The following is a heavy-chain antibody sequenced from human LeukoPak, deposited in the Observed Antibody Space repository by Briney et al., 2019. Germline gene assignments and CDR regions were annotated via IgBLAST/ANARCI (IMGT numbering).Heavy chain of an antibody. J-gene: IGHJ4*02. D-gene: IGHD6-25*01. CDR3: VRRGQRLNPGLYYFDY. CDR1: GASISSGDYY. Sequence: SETLSLTCTVSGASISSGDYYWGWIRQSPGKGLEWIVTIYYSGSTNYNPSLKSRVTISVDTSENQFSLRLSSVTATDTAVYYCVRRGQRLNPGLYYFDYWGQGTLVTVSS. CDR2: IYYSGST. V-gene: IGHV4-39*01.